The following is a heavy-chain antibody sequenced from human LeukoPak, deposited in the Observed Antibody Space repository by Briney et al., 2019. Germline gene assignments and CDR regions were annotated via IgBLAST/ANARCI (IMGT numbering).Heavy chain of an antibody. V-gene: IGHV4-59*01. Sequence: SETLSLTCTVSGGSISWYYWSWIRQPPGKGLELIGYVHDRGSTNYSPSLKSRVSISVDTSKNQFSLKLSSVTAADTAVYYCARTYSSSLYWYFDLWGRGTLVTVSS. CDR2: VHDRGST. D-gene: IGHD1-26*01. CDR3: ARTYSSSLYWYFDL. J-gene: IGHJ2*01. CDR1: GGSISWYY.